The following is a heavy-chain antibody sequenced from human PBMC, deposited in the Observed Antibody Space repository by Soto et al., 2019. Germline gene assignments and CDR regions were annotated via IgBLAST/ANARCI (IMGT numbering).Heavy chain of an antibody. J-gene: IGHJ6*02. CDR1: GFTFSSYA. V-gene: IGHV3-30*18. CDR2: ISYDGSNK. Sequence: GGSLRLSWAAAGFTFSSYAMSWVRQAPGKGLEWVAVISYDGSNKYYADSVKGRFTISRDNSKNTLYLQMNSLRAEDTAVYYCAKDRSKVVPAGCYYYGMDVWGQGTTVTVSS. D-gene: IGHD2-2*01. CDR3: AKDRSKVVPAGCYYYGMDV.